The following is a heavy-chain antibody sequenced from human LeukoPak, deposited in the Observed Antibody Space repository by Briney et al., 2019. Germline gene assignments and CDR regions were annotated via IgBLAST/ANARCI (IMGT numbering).Heavy chain of an antibody. D-gene: IGHD1-1*01. CDR1: GFTFSRNW. Sequence: GGSLRLSCAASGFTFSRNWMHWVRQAPGKGLVWVSRINGDGSSTSHADSVKGRFTISRDNAKNTLSLQMNSLRAEDTAVYYCVRTIGTTVFDYWGQGNLVTVSS. J-gene: IGHJ4*02. CDR3: VRTIGTTVFDY. V-gene: IGHV3-74*01. CDR2: INGDGSST.